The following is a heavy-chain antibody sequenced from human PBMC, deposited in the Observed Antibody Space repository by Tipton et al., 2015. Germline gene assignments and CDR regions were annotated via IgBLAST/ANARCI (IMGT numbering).Heavy chain of an antibody. J-gene: IGHJ6*02. V-gene: IGHV4-4*07. CDR3: AGEPLMLGGLRYAMDV. Sequence: GLVKPSETLSLTCTVSGASMSSSYWSWIRQPAGKGLEWIGRIYTSGNTMYNPSLKSRFTMSVDTSKNQFSLKVTSVTAADTAVYYCAGEPLMLGGLRYAMDVWGQGTTVTVSS. CDR1: GASMSSSY. CDR2: IYTSGNT. D-gene: IGHD3-16*01.